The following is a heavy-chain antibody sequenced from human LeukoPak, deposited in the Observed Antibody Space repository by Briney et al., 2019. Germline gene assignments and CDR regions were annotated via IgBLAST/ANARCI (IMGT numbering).Heavy chain of an antibody. CDR3: ARASAVAGTRHY. CDR2: ISSSSSYR. J-gene: IGHJ4*02. Sequence: GGSLRLSCAASGFTFSSYSMNWVRQAPGKGLEWVSSISSSSSYRYYADSVKGRFTISRDNAKNSLYLQMNSLRAEDTAVYYCARASAVAGTRHYWGQGTLVIVSS. D-gene: IGHD6-19*01. V-gene: IGHV3-21*01. CDR1: GFTFSSYS.